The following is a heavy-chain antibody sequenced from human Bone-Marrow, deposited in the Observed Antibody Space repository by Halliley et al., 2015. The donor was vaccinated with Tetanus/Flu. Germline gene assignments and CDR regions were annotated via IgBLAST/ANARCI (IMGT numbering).Heavy chain of an antibody. CDR2: VYHSGST. J-gene: IGHJ4*02. Sequence: LSLTCTVSGDSITTNYWWGWVRQPPGKGLEWIGEVYHSGSTNYSPSLKSRVTISIDKSKNQFSLKLSSVTAADTALYFCARGGGPLDYWGQGTRDTVSS. CDR3: ARGGGPLDY. V-gene: IGHV4-4*01. CDR1: GDSITTNYW. D-gene: IGHD3-16*01.